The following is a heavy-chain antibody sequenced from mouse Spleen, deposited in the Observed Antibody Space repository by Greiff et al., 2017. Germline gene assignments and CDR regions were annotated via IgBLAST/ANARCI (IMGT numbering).Heavy chain of an antibody. CDR1: GYTFTSYD. D-gene: IGHD1-2*01. Sequence: QVQLQQSGPELVKPGASVKLSCKASGYTFTSYDINWVKQRPGQGLEWIGWIYPRDGSTKYNEKFKGKATLTVDTSSSTAYMELHSLTSEDSAVYLCGRLTTASSWYFDVWGAGTTVTVSS. J-gene: IGHJ1*01. CDR2: IYPRDGST. V-gene: IGHV1-85*01. CDR3: GRLTTASSWYFDV.